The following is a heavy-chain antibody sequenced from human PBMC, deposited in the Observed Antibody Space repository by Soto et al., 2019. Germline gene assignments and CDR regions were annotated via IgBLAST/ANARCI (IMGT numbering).Heavy chain of an antibody. CDR2: IIPILGIA. CDR1: GGTFSSYA. V-gene: IGHV1-69*04. Sequence: ASVKVSCKASGGTFSSYAISWVRQAPGQGLEWMGRIIPILGIANYAQKFQGRVTITADKSTSTAYMELSSLRSEDTAVYYCARDTQLRYFDWYYFDYWGQGTLVTVSS. D-gene: IGHD3-9*01. J-gene: IGHJ4*02. CDR3: ARDTQLRYFDWYYFDY.